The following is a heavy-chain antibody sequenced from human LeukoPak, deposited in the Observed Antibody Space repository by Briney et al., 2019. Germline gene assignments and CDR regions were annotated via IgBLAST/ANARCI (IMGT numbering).Heavy chain of an antibody. CDR2: ISYDGSNK. CDR1: GFTFSSYA. D-gene: IGHD2-2*01. CDR3: ARGQVPAARGYNWFDP. Sequence: GGSLRLSCAASGFTFSSYAMHWVRQAPGKGLEWVAVISYDGSNKYYADSVKGRFTISRDNSKNTLYLQMNSLRAEDTAVYYCARGQVPAARGYNWFDPWGQGTLVTVSS. J-gene: IGHJ5*02. V-gene: IGHV3-30*04.